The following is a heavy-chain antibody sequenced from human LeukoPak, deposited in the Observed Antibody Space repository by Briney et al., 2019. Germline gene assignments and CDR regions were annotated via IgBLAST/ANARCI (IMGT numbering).Heavy chain of an antibody. CDR2: IYYSGST. CDR1: GGSISSSSYY. V-gene: IGHV4-39*01. Sequence: SETLSLTCSVSGGSISSSSYYWGWIRQPPGKGLEWIANIYYSGSTYYNPSLKSRVTISVDTSKNQFSLKPSPVTAADTAVYYCARLGRATAMPPGITWGQGTLVTVSS. D-gene: IGHD5-18*01. J-gene: IGHJ5*02. CDR3: ARLGRATAMPPGIT.